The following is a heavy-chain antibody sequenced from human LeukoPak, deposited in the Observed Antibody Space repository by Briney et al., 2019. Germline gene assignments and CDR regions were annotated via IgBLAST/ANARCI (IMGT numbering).Heavy chain of an antibody. D-gene: IGHD3/OR15-3a*01. CDR2: INPNSGGT. V-gene: IGHV1-2*02. CDR1: GYTFTGYY. J-gene: IGHJ4*02. CDR3: ARSPKDWLLEEAYCFDY. Sequence: ASVKVSCKASGYTFTGYYMHWVRQAPGQGLEWMGWINPNSGGTNYAQKFQGRVTMTRDTSISTAYMELSRLRSDDTAVYYCARSPKDWLLEEAYCFDYWGQGTLVTVSS.